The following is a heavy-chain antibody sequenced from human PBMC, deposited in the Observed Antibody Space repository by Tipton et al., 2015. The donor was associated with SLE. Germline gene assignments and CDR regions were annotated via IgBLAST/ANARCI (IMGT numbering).Heavy chain of an antibody. CDR1: GGSISSSSYY. Sequence: TLSLTCTVSGGSISSSSYYWGWIRQPPGKGLEWIGTIYHSGSTYYNPSLKSRVTISVDTSKNQFSLKLTSVTAADTAVYYCAKLPRLPFGFSSSWYRDYWGQGTLVTVSS. CDR3: AKLPRLPFGFSSSWYRDY. J-gene: IGHJ4*02. CDR2: IYHSGST. V-gene: IGHV4-39*07. D-gene: IGHD6-13*01.